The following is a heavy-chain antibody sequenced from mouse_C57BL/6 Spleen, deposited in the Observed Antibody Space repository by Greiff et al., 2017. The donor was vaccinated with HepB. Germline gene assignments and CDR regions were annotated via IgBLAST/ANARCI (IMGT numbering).Heavy chain of an antibody. CDR2: IRSKSNNYAT. V-gene: IGHV10-1*01. Sequence: EVMLVESGGGLVQPKGSLKLSCAASGFSFNTYAMNWVRQAPGKGLEWVARIRSKSNNYATYYADSVKDRFTISRDDSESMLYLQMNNLKTEDTAMYYCVRQGYYGSCGYFDVWGTGTTVTVSS. D-gene: IGHD1-1*01. CDR1: GFSFNTYA. CDR3: VRQGYYGSCGYFDV. J-gene: IGHJ1*03.